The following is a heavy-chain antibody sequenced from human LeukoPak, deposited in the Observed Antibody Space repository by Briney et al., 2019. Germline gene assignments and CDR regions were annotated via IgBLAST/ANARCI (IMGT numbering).Heavy chain of an antibody. J-gene: IGHJ4*02. CDR3: ARGNWVLLWFGESRGYFDY. Sequence: GGSLRLSCVASGFTFNSYWMGWVRQAPGKGLEWVANIKQDGSEKYYVDSVKGRITISRDNAKNSLYLQMNSLRAEDTAVYYCARGNWVLLWFGESRGYFDYWGQGTLVTVSS. V-gene: IGHV3-7*01. CDR1: GFTFNSYW. CDR2: IKQDGSEK. D-gene: IGHD3-10*01.